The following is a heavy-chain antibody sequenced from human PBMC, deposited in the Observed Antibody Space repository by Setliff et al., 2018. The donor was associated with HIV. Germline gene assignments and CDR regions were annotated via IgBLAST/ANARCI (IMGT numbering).Heavy chain of an antibody. D-gene: IGHD3-3*01. V-gene: IGHV4-39*01. CDR3: ARLGYYNFWSGYWTDY. J-gene: IGHJ4*01. CDR1: GGSIRATSYY. Sequence: KTSETLSLTCTVSGGSIRATSYYWGWIRQPPGKGLEWIGSIYYSGSTKYNPSLKSRVTISLDMSKNQFSLKLNSVTAADTATYYCARLGYYNFWSGYWTDYWGHGTLVTVSS. CDR2: IYYSGST.